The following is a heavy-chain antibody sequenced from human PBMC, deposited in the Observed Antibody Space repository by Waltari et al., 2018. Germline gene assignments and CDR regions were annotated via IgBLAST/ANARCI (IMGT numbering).Heavy chain of an antibody. CDR3: ARRQYRGYSLQYAFDI. Sequence: QLQLQESGPGLVQPSETLSLTCTVSGGPIRSSRYYWGWLRQPPGKGLEWIGSIYYSGCTDYNPSRMRRVIITVDASKNQLSLKQSSGTAADTAVYYCARRQYRGYSLQYAFDIWGQGTMVTVSS. CDR1: GGPIRSSRYY. V-gene: IGHV4-39*01. CDR2: IYYSGCT. D-gene: IGHD5-12*01. J-gene: IGHJ3*02.